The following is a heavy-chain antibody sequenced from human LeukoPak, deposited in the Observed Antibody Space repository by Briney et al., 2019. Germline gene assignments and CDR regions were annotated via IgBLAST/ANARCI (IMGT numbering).Heavy chain of an antibody. D-gene: IGHD6-13*01. CDR2: ISAYNGNT. Sequence: ASVKVSCKASGYTFTSYGISWVRQAPGQGLEWMGWISAYNGNTNYAQKLQGRVTMTTDTSTSTAYMELRSLRSDDTAVYYRARDFEYSSSWYKRSVFDYWGQGTLVTVSS. J-gene: IGHJ4*02. V-gene: IGHV1-18*01. CDR1: GYTFTSYG. CDR3: ARDFEYSSSWYKRSVFDY.